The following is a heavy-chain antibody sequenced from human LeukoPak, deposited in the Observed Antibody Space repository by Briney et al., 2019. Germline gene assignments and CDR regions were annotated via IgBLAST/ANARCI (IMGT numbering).Heavy chain of an antibody. V-gene: IGHV1-8*01. CDR3: ASCRSTSCYGSNYFDY. J-gene: IGHJ4*02. D-gene: IGHD2-2*01. CDR2: MNPNSGNT. CDR1: GYTFTSYD. Sequence: GASVKVSFKASGYTFTSYDINWVRQAPGQGLEWMGWMNPNSGNTGYAQKFQGRVTMTRNTSISTAYMELSSLRSEDTAVYYCASCRSTSCYGSNYFDYWGQGTLVTVSS.